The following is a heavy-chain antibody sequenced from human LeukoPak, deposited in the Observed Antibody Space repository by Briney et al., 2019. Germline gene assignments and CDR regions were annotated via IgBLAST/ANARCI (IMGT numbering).Heavy chain of an antibody. Sequence: SETLSLTCTVSGGSINTPNYYWGWIRQTPGKGLEWIGNIFYSGGTYYSPSLTSRVTISLDTSRNQFSLKLNSVTAADTAVYYCARGNDRAAGNYYYYMDVWGKGTTVTVPS. CDR3: ARGNDRAAGNYYYYMDV. CDR2: IFYSGGT. CDR1: GGSINTPNYY. J-gene: IGHJ6*03. D-gene: IGHD1-1*01. V-gene: IGHV4-39*07.